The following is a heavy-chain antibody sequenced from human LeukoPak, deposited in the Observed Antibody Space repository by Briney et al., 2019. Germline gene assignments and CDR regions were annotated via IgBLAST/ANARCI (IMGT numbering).Heavy chain of an antibody. Sequence: PSETLSLTCAVSGGSISSGGYSWSWIRQPPGKGLEWIGYIYHSGSTYYNPSLKSRVTISVDRSKNQFSLKLSSVTAADTAVYYCARGGRNDVFGYWGQGTLVTVSS. CDR2: IYHSGST. CDR3: ARGGRNDVFGY. CDR1: GGSISSGGYS. J-gene: IGHJ4*02. V-gene: IGHV4-30-2*01.